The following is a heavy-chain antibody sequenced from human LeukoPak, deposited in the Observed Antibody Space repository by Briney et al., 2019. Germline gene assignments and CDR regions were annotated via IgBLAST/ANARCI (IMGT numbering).Heavy chain of an antibody. V-gene: IGHV3-30*02. CDR3: AKDVTDAFDI. CDR1: GFTFSNYW. D-gene: IGHD2/OR15-2a*01. J-gene: IGHJ3*02. CDR2: IRYDGSNK. Sequence: GGSLRLSCAASGFTFSNYWMHWVRQAPGKGLEWVAFIRYDGSNKYYADSVKGRFTISRDNSKNTLYLQMNSLRAEDTAVYYCAKDVTDAFDIWGQGTMVTVSS.